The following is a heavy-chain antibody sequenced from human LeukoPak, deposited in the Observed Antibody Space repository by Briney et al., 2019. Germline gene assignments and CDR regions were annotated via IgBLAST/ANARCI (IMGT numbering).Heavy chain of an antibody. D-gene: IGHD2-15*01. J-gene: IGHJ4*02. CDR3: ARIVWGFCSGGSCHKGFDY. CDR2: ISSSSSYI. Sequence: GGSLRLSCAASGFTFSSYSMNWVRQAPGKGLEWVSSISSSSSYIYYADSVKGRFTISRDNAKNSLYLQMNSLRAEDTAVCYCARIVWGFCSGGSCHKGFDYWGQGTLVTVSS. CDR1: GFTFSSYS. V-gene: IGHV3-21*01.